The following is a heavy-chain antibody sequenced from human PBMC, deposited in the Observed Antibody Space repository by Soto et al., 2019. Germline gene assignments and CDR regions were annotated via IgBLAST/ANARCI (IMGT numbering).Heavy chain of an antibody. D-gene: IGHD3-3*01. Sequence: ASETLSLTCAVYGGSFSGYYWSWIRQPPGKGLEWIGEINHSGSTNYNPSLKSRVTISVDTSKNQFSLKLSSVTAADTAVYYCARAPKLRFLREFDPWGQGTLVTVSS. CDR3: ARAPKLRFLREFDP. CDR1: GGSFSGYY. J-gene: IGHJ5*02. CDR2: INHSGST. V-gene: IGHV4-34*01.